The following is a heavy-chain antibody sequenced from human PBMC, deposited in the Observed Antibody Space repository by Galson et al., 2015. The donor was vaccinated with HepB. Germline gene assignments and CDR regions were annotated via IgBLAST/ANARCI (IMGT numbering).Heavy chain of an antibody. D-gene: IGHD2-2*01. Sequence: SLRLSCAASGFTFSSYWMSWVRQAPGKGLEWVANIKEDGSEKKYVDSVKGRFTISRDNAKESLYLQMNSLRAEDTAVYYCATYCISANCVRVFHYWGQGTLVPVSS. V-gene: IGHV3-7*01. J-gene: IGHJ4*02. CDR1: GFTFSSYW. CDR2: IKEDGSEK. CDR3: ATYCISANCVRVFHY.